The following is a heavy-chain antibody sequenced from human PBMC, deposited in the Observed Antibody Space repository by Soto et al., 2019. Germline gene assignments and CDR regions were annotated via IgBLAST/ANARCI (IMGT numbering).Heavy chain of an antibody. J-gene: IGHJ4*02. V-gene: IGHV3-30*18. Sequence: QVQLVESAGGVVQPGRSLRLSCAASGFTFSSYGMHWVRQAPGKGLEWVAVISYDGSNKYYADSVKVRFTISRDNSKNTLHLQMNRLRAEDTAVYYCAKDLRKDVLSVAGGLTYWGQGTLVTVSS. CDR2: ISYDGSNK. CDR3: AKDLRKDVLSVAGGLTY. CDR1: GFTFSSYG. D-gene: IGHD6-19*01.